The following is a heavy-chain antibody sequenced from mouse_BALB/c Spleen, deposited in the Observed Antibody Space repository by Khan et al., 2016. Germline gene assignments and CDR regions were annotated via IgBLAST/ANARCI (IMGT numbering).Heavy chain of an antibody. Sequence: EVQLQESGPGLVKPSQSLSLTCTVTGYSITSDYAWNWIRQFPGNKLEWMDYISYSGSTSYNPSLKSRISITRDTSKNQFFLQLNSVTTEDTATYYCARSDLYYFDYWGQGTTLTVSS. CDR2: ISYSGST. CDR3: ARSDLYYFDY. J-gene: IGHJ2*01. CDR1: GYSITSDYA. V-gene: IGHV3-2*02.